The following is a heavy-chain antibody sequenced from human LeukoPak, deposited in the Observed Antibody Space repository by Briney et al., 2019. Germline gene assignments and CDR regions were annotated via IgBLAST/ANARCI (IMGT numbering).Heavy chain of an antibody. CDR2: IRYDGSNK. Sequence: GGPLRLFCAASGLTFSSYGMHWVRQAPAKGLEWVAFIRYDGSNKYYADSVKGRFTISRDNSKNTLYLQMNSLRAEDTAVYYCAKPVAGRNWFDPWGQGTLVTVSS. CDR1: GLTFSSYG. CDR3: AKPVAGRNWFDP. V-gene: IGHV3-30*02. J-gene: IGHJ5*02. D-gene: IGHD6-19*01.